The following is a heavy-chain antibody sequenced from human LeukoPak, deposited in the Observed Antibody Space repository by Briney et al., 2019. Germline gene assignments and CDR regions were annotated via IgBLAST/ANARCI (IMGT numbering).Heavy chain of an antibody. J-gene: IGHJ4*02. D-gene: IGHD3-22*01. CDR3: ARHYYDSSGYYLDY. V-gene: IGHV4-39*01. CDR1: GGPISSDGVY. CDR2: IFHSGGT. Sequence: SETLSLICTVSGGPISSDGVYWGWVRQPPGKGLEWIGSIFHSGGTYYNPSLKSRVSVPVDTSKNQFSLKLNSVTAADTAVYYCARHYYDSSGYYLDYWGQGTLVTVSS.